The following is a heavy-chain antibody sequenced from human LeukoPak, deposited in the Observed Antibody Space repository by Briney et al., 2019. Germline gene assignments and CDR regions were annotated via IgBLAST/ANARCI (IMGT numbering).Heavy chain of an antibody. V-gene: IGHV1-2*02. J-gene: IGHJ4*02. CDR2: INPNSGGT. CDR1: GYTFTGYY. D-gene: IGHD3-10*01. CDR3: ARDYHGSGSLDY. Sequence: ASVKVSCKASGYTFTGYYMHWVRQAPGQGLEWMGWINPNSGGTNYAQKFQGRVTMTRDTSISTAYMELSRLRSDDTAVYYCARDYHGSGSLDYWGQGTLVTVSS.